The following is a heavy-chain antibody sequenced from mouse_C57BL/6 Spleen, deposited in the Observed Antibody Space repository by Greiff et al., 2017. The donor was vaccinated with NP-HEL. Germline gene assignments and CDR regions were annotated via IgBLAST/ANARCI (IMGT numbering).Heavy chain of an antibody. CDR2: INPSSGYT. V-gene: IGHV1-7*01. CDR1: GYTFTSYW. J-gene: IGHJ1*03. D-gene: IGHD1-1*01. CDR3: ARTGSSYGYFDV. Sequence: VQLQQPGAELVMPGASVKLSCKASGYTFTSYWMHWVKQRPGQGLEWIGYINPSSGYTKYNQKFKDKATLTADKSSSTAYMQLSSLTYEDSAVYYCARTGSSYGYFDVWGTGTTVTVSS.